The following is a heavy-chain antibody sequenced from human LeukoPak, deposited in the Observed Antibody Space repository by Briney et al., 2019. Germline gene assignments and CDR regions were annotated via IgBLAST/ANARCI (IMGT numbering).Heavy chain of an antibody. CDR1: GFTFSSYE. Sequence: PGGSLRLSCAASGFTFSSYEMNWVRQAPGKRLEWVSSISTSGTTISYADSVKGRFTVSRDNAKNSLYLQMNSLRAEDTAVYYCARFAVTAVDYWGQGTLVTVSS. V-gene: IGHV3-48*03. CDR2: ISTSGTTI. J-gene: IGHJ4*02. CDR3: ARFAVTAVDY. D-gene: IGHD2-21*02.